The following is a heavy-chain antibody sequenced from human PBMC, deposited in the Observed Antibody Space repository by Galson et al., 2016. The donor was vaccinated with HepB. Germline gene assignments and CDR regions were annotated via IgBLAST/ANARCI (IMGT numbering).Heavy chain of an antibody. D-gene: IGHD2/OR15-2a*01. CDR3: ARVGQEVVIGGREHDGMDV. V-gene: IGHV3-21*01. CDR1: GFTFSSFS. Sequence: SLRLSCAASGFTFSSFSMNWVRQAPGKGLEWVSSMSSTGKHIYYSESLKGRFTISRDKAKNSLFLQMSSLRAEQTAVYYSARVGQEVVIGGREHDGMDVWGQGTTVIVSS. J-gene: IGHJ6*02. CDR2: MSSTGKHI.